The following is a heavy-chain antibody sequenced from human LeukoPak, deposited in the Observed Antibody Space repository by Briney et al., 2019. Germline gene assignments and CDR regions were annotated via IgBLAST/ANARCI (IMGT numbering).Heavy chain of an antibody. D-gene: IGHD2-15*01. Sequence: PGGSLRLSCAASGFTFSSYWMHWVRQAPGKGLVRVSRINSDGSSTSYADSVKGRFTISRDNAKNTLYLQMNSLRAEDTAVYYCARDCSGGSCYSGHFDYWGQGTLVTVSS. CDR1: GFTFSSYW. J-gene: IGHJ4*02. V-gene: IGHV3-74*01. CDR3: ARDCSGGSCYSGHFDY. CDR2: INSDGSST.